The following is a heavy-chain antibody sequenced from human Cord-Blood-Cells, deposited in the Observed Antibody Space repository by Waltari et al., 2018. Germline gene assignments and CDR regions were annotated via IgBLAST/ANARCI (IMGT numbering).Heavy chain of an antibody. Sequence: QLQLQESGPGLVKPSETLSLTCTVPGGPLSSSSYSRGWIRQPPGKGLEWIGSIYYSGSTYYNPSLKSRVTISVDTSKTQFSLKLSSVTAADTAVYYCARNYCSSTSCDAFDIWGQGTMVTVSS. D-gene: IGHD2-2*01. CDR1: GGPLSSSSYS. CDR3: ARNYCSSTSCDAFDI. J-gene: IGHJ3*02. V-gene: IGHV4-39*01. CDR2: IYYSGST.